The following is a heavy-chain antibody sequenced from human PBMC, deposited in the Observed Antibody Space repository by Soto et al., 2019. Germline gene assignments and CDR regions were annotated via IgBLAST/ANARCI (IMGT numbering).Heavy chain of an antibody. CDR3: AKVNKFSSSLKGRFDP. V-gene: IGHV5-51*01. CDR2: IYPSDSDT. Sequence: GESLKISCKASGYNFASYWIAWVRQLPGKGLEWMGIIYPSDSDTRYSPSFQGQVTISADKAISTAYLQWSSLKASDTAMYYCAKVNKFSSSLKGRFDPWGRGTLVTGSA. CDR1: GYNFASYW. J-gene: IGHJ5*02.